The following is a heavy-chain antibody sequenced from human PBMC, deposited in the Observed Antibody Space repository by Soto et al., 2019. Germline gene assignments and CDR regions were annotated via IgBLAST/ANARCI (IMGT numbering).Heavy chain of an antibody. V-gene: IGHV3-30-3*01. CDR2: TSYDGGDE. Sequence: QVQLVESGGGVVQPGRSLRLSCAASGFTFSIYTMHWVRQAPGKGLEWVALTSYDGGDEYYADSGKGRFTISRDNSKNTLNLQMNSRRYAVTAVDHCARAQAGYSLPHNRFDTWGQATLVTVSS. CDR1: GFTFSIYT. D-gene: IGHD5-12*01. CDR3: ARAQAGYSLPHNRFDT. J-gene: IGHJ5*02.